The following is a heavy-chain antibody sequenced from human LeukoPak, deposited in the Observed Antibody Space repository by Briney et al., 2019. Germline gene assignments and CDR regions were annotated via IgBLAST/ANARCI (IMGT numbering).Heavy chain of an antibody. J-gene: IGHJ3*02. Sequence: GGSLRLSCAASGFTFSSYAMSWVRQAPGKGLEGVSAISGSGGSRYYAESVKGRLTISRDTSKNRMYLQMNSLRAEDTAVYYCAKDWSVLRFLEWLPRGAFDICGQGTMVTVSS. D-gene: IGHD3-3*01. V-gene: IGHV3-23*01. CDR1: GFTFSSYA. CDR3: AKDWSVLRFLEWLPRGAFDI. CDR2: ISGSGGSR.